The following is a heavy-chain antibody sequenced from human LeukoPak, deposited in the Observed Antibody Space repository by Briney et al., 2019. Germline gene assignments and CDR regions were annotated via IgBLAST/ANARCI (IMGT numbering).Heavy chain of an antibody. CDR3: ARRPRSGGMDV. V-gene: IGHV4-61*05. Sequence: SETLSLTCTVSGGSISSRGYYWNWIRQPPGKGLEWIGYIYHSGSTNYNPSLKSRVTISVDTSKNQFSLKLSSVTAADTAVYYCARRPRSGGMDVWGQGTTVTVSS. J-gene: IGHJ6*02. CDR2: IYHSGST. D-gene: IGHD3-10*01. CDR1: GGSISSRGYY.